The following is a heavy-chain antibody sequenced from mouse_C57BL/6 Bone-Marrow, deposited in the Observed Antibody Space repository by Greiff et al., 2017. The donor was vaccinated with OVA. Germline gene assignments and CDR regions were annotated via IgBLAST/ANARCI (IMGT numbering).Heavy chain of an antibody. V-gene: IGHV1-19*01. Sequence: EVKLQESGPVLVKPGASVKMSCKASGYTFTDYYMNWVKQSHGKSLEWIGVINPYNGGTSYNQKFKGKATLTVDKSSSTAYMELNSLTSEDSAVYYCARGFPWFAYWGQGTLVTVSA. CDR1: GYTFTDYY. CDR3: ARGFPWFAY. CDR2: INPYNGGT. J-gene: IGHJ3*01.